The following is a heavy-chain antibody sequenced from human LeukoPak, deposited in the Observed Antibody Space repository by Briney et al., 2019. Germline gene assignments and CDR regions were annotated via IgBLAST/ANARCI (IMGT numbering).Heavy chain of an antibody. CDR3: AKSFDGCSSTSCYPGAHDYYGMDV. Sequence: GGSLRLSCAASGFTFSTYWMHWVRQAPGKGLVWVSRINTDGSSTNYADSVKGRFTISRDNAKNTLYLQMNSLRAEDTAVYYCAKSFDGCSSTSCYPGAHDYYGMDVWGQGTTVTVSS. V-gene: IGHV3-74*01. CDR2: INTDGSST. CDR1: GFTFSTYW. D-gene: IGHD2-2*01. J-gene: IGHJ6*02.